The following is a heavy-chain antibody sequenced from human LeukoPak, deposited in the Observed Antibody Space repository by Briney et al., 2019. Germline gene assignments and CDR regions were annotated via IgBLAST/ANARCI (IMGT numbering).Heavy chain of an antibody. V-gene: IGHV3-30*02. CDR2: IRFDGGDK. CDR1: GFTFSSYN. D-gene: IGHD1-1*01. Sequence: GGSLRLSCAASGFTFSSYNMHWVRQPPGKGLEWLAFIRFDGGDKYYADSVKGRFTISRDNSKSTLYLQSNSLRAEDTAAYYCVKDSNWSFDYWGQGTLVTVSS. J-gene: IGHJ4*02. CDR3: VKDSNWSFDY.